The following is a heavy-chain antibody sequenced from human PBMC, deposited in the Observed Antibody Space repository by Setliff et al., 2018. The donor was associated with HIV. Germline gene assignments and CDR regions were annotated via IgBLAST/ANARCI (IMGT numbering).Heavy chain of an antibody. J-gene: IGHJ4*02. CDR1: GYSISSRYY. V-gene: IGHV4-38-2*02. CDR3: ASSPAWRSDSGLHTFDY. CDR2: VYHTGST. D-gene: IGHD2-15*01. Sequence: SETLSLTCTVSGYSISSRYYWGWIRQPPGKGLEWIGSVYHTGSTYYNPSLKSRVTMSADTSKSQFSLKLSSVTAADTAVYYCASSPAWRSDSGLHTFDYWGQGTLVTVSS.